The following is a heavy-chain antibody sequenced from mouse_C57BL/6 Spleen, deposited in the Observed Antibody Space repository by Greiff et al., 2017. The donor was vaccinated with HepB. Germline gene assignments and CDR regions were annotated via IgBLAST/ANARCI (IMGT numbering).Heavy chain of an antibody. CDR2: IYPRSGNT. CDR3: ARLGYYGSREDWYFDV. D-gene: IGHD1-1*01. J-gene: IGHJ1*03. Sequence: QVQLQQSGAELARPGASVKLSCKASGYTFTSYGISWVKQRTGQGLEWIGEIYPRSGNTYYNEKFKGKATLTADKSSSTAYMELRSLTSEDSAVYFCARLGYYGSREDWYFDVWGTGTTVTVSS. V-gene: IGHV1-81*01. CDR1: GYTFTSYG.